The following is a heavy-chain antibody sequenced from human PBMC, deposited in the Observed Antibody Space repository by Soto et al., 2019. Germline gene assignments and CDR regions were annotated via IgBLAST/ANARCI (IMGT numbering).Heavy chain of an antibody. V-gene: IGHV1-69*01. CDR1: GGSFSSPT. CDR2: VSPIFGTT. D-gene: IGHD1-26*01. CDR3: AGGGSSGGWYFDL. J-gene: IGHJ2*01. Sequence: QVQLVQSGAEVKKPGSSVKVSCKASGGSFSSPTISWVRQAPGQGLEWMGGVSPIFGTTTYAQKFQGRVTTTADASSGTAYMELSSLKSEDTAVYYCAGGGSSGGWYFDLWGRGTLVTVSS.